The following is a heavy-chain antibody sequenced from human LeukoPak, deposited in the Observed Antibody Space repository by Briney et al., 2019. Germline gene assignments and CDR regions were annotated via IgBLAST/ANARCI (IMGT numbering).Heavy chain of an antibody. V-gene: IGHV1-18*01. D-gene: IGHD6-13*01. J-gene: IGHJ3*02. CDR1: GYTFTSYG. Sequence: ASVKVSCKASGYTFTSYGISWVRQAPGQGLEWMGWINAYNGNTNYAQKLQGRVTMTTDTSTSTAYMELRSLRSDDTAVYYCARDDGSSWSGYAFDIWGQGTMVTVSS. CDR2: INAYNGNT. CDR3: ARDDGSSWSGYAFDI.